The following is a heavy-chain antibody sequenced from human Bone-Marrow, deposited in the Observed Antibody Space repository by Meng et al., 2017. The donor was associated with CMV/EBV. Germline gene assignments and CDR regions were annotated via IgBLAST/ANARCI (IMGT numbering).Heavy chain of an antibody. D-gene: IGHD6-13*01. V-gene: IGHV1-46*01. Sequence: ASVKVSCKASGYTFTSYYMHWVRQAPGQGLEWMGIINPSGGSTSYAQKFQGRVTMTRDTSTSTVYMELSSLRSEDTAVYYCARVKSVAEGVYGMYVWGQGTTATVSS. J-gene: IGHJ6*01. CDR2: INPSGGST. CDR3: ARVKSVAEGVYGMYV. CDR1: GYTFTSYY.